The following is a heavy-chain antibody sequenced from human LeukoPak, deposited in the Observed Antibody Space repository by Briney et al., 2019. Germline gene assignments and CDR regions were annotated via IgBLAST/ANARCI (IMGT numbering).Heavy chain of an antibody. D-gene: IGHD5-18*01. V-gene: IGHV3-7*01. J-gene: IGHJ4*02. CDR3: AKDLGYNDH. CDR1: GFTFSRYQ. Sequence: GGSLRLSCAASGFTFSRYQMTWGRQAPGEGLEWVAKVEQDGDKKYYVDSVEGRFTISRDNAKNTMYLQMNSLRAEDTAVYYCAKDLGYNDHWGQGTLVSVSS. CDR2: VEQDGDKK.